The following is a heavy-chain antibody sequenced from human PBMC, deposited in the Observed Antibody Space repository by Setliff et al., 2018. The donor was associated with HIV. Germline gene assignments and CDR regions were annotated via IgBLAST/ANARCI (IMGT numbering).Heavy chain of an antibody. Sequence: GGSLRLSCAASGLLFTNAWMNWVRQAPGKGLEWVAFISYVGNIKYYAYSVKGRFTISRDNSNNTLFPQMSSLENEDTAVYYCAKDPTYYDESSAPCNAFDVWGQGTMVTVSS. CDR2: ISYVGNIK. CDR3: AKDPTYYDESSAPCNAFDV. CDR1: GLLFTNAW. J-gene: IGHJ3*01. V-gene: IGHV3-30*18. D-gene: IGHD3-22*01.